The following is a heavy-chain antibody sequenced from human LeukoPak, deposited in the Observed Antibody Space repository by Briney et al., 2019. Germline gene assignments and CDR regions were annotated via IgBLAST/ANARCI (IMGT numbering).Heavy chain of an antibody. J-gene: IGHJ4*02. D-gene: IGHD7-27*01. CDR2: IYTSGST. CDR1: GGSISSGSYY. V-gene: IGHV4-61*02. Sequence: SETLSLTCTVSGGSISSGSYYWSWIRQPAGKGLEWIGRIYTSGSTNYNPSLKSRVTMSVDTSKNQFSLKLSSVTAADTAVYYCARDSLGIDYWGQGTLVTVSS. CDR3: ARDSLGIDY.